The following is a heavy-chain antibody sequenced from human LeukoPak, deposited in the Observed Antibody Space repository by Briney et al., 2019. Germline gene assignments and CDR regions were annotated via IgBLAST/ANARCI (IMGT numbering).Heavy chain of an antibody. CDR1: GYTFTGYY. CDR2: INPNSGGT. CDR3: AREGRMTGFDY. Sequence: ASVKVSCKASGYTFTGYYMHWVRQAPGQGLEWMGWINPNSGGTSYAQKFQGRVTMTRDTSISTAYMELSRLRSDDTAVYYCAREGRMTGFDYWGQGTLVTVSS. J-gene: IGHJ4*02. D-gene: IGHD1-14*01. V-gene: IGHV1-2*02.